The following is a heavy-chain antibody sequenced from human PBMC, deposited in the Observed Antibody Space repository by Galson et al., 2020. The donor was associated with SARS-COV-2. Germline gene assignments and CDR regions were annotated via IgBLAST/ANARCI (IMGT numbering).Heavy chain of an antibody. CDR1: GGSISSGTYY. J-gene: IGHJ6*03. D-gene: IGHD5-18*01. V-gene: IGHV4-61*09. CDR2: IYTSGST. CDR3: ARDQRIQLWSYYYYMDV. Sequence: SETLSLTCTVSGGSISSGTYYWSWIRQPAGKGLEWIGHIYTSGSTNYNPSLKSRVTISVDTSKNQFSLKLSSVTAADTAVYYCARDQRIQLWSYYYYMDVWGKGTTVTVSS.